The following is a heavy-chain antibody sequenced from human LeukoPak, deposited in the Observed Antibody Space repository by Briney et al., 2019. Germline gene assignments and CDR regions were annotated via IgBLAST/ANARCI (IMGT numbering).Heavy chain of an antibody. J-gene: IGHJ5*02. V-gene: IGHV1-18*01. CDR1: GYTFTSYG. D-gene: IGHD4-17*01. CDR3: ASTKTTVTANWFDP. CDR2: ISAYNGNT. Sequence: GASVKVSCKASGYTFTSYGISWVRQAPGQGLEWMGWISAYNGNTNYAQKLQGRVTMTTDTSTSTAYMELSRLRSDDTAVYYCASTKTTVTANWFDPWGQGTLVTVSS.